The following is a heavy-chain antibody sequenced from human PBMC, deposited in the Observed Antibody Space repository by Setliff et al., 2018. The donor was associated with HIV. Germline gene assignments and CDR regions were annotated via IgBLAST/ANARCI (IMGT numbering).Heavy chain of an antibody. D-gene: IGHD3-22*01. V-gene: IGHV3-15*01. CDR3: NTLGGAMIVVLIQNYYYYGMDV. CDR2: IKSKNDGGTT. Sequence: SCTASGFTFSNAWMSWVRQVPGKGLEWVGRIKSKNDGGTTDYAAPVKGRFTISRDDSKNTLYLQMNSLKTEDTAVYYCNTLGGAMIVVLIQNYYYYGMDVWGQGTTVTVSS. CDR1: GFTFSNAW. J-gene: IGHJ6*02.